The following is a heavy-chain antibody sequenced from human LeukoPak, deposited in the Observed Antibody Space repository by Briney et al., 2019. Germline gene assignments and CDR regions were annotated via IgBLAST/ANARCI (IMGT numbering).Heavy chain of an antibody. CDR1: GFTLSSYS. V-gene: IGHV3-21*01. CDR3: ARVSPPRYYYDSSGYWRDRPRNPFDY. J-gene: IGHJ4*02. Sequence: GGSLRLSCAASGFTLSSYSMNWVRQAPGKGLEWVSSISSSSSYIYYADSVRGRFTISRDNAKNSLYLQMNSLRAEDTAVYYCARVSPPRYYYDSSGYWRDRPRNPFDYWGQGTLVTVSS. D-gene: IGHD3-22*01. CDR2: ISSSSSYI.